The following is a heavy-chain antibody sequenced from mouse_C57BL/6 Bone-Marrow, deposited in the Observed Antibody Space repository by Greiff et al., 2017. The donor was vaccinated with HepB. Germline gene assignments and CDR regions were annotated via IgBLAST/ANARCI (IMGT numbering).Heavy chain of an antibody. D-gene: IGHD2-3*01. J-gene: IGHJ3*01. V-gene: IGHV5-6*02. CDR3: ARRGLHDGYFPGFDY. CDR1: GFTFSSYG. CDR2: INSGGSST. Sequence: EVNVVDSGGDLVNPGGSLKLSCAASGFTFSSYGMSWVRQTPDKRLEWVATINSGGSSTYHPVSVKGRFTIARDNAKTTLYLQKSSLKSEDTAIYSCARRGLHDGYFPGFDYWGRGTLVTVSA.